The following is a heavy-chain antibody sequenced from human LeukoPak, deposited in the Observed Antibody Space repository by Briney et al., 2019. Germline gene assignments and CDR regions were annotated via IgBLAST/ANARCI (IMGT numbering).Heavy chain of an antibody. V-gene: IGHV3-53*01. D-gene: IGHD3-22*01. CDR3: AKMGAMIVVVSHYMDV. CDR1: GFTVSSNY. J-gene: IGHJ6*03. CDR2: IYSGGST. Sequence: GGSLRLSCAASGFTVSSNYMSWVRQAPGKGLEWVSIIYSGGSTFYADSVKGRFTISRDNSKNTLYLQMNSLRAEDTAVYYCAKMGAMIVVVSHYMDVRAKGPRSPSP.